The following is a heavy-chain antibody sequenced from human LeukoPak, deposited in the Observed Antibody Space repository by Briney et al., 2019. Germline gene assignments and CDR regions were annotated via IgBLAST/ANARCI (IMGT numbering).Heavy chain of an antibody. CDR1: GYTFTSYG. J-gene: IGHJ3*02. Sequence: GASVKVSCKASGYTFTSYGISWVRQAPGQGLEWMGWISAYNGNTNYAQKLQGRVTMTTDTSTSTAYMELRSLRSDDTAVYYCARDHYYYDSSGYHDAFDIWGQGTMVTVSS. V-gene: IGHV1-18*01. CDR3: ARDHYYYDSSGYHDAFDI. D-gene: IGHD3-22*01. CDR2: ISAYNGNT.